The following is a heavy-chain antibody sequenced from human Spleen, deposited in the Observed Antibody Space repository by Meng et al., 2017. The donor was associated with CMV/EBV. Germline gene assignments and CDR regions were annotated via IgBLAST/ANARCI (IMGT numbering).Heavy chain of an antibody. Sequence: SVKVSCKASGYTFTSYYMHWVRQAPGQGLEWMGGIIPIFGTANYAQKFQGRVTITTDESTSTAYMELSSLRSEDTAVYYCARDLGGMDVWGQGTTVTVSS. J-gene: IGHJ6*02. CDR3: ARDLGGMDV. V-gene: IGHV1-69*05. CDR2: IIPIFGTA. CDR1: GYTFTSYY.